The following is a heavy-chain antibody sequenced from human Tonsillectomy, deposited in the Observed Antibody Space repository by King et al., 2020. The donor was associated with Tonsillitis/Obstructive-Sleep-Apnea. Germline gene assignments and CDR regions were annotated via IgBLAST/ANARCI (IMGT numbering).Heavy chain of an antibody. CDR2: ISSSGSTI. CDR1: GFTFSSYE. V-gene: IGHV3-48*03. Sequence: VQLVESGGGLVQPGGSLRLSCAASGFTFSSYEMNWVRQAPGKGLEWVSYISSSGSTIYYADSVKGRFTISRDNAKNSLYLQMNSLRAEDTAVYYCARGQYCSSTSCLYYYGMDVWGKGTTVTVSS. D-gene: IGHD2-2*01. J-gene: IGHJ6*04. CDR3: ARGQYCSSTSCLYYYGMDV.